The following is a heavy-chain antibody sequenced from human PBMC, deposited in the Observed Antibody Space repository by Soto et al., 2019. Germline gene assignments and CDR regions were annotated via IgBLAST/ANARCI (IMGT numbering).Heavy chain of an antibody. CDR3: AREFRGYSGYDS. CDR1: GGSISSYY. D-gene: IGHD5-12*01. V-gene: IGHV4-59*01. J-gene: IGHJ5*02. CDR2: IYYSGST. Sequence: PSDTLALTWTVSGGSISSYYWSWIRQPPGKGLEWIGYIYYSGSTNYNPSLKSRVTISVDTSKNQFSLKLSSVTAADTAVYYCAREFRGYSGYDSWGQGTLVTVS.